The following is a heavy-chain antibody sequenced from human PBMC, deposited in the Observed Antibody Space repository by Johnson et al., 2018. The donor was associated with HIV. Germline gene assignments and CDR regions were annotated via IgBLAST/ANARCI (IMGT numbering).Heavy chain of an antibody. CDR2: IGTAGDT. V-gene: IGHV3-13*01. CDR1: GFTFSIYD. CDR3: VRVGDGSDYYRDAFDI. D-gene: IGHD3-22*01. Sequence: VQLVESGGGLVQPGGSLRLSCAASGFTFSIYDMHWVRQVTGKGLEWVSAIGTAGDTYYPGSVKGRFTISSENAQTSLYLQMTSLTAGDTAMYYCVRVGDGSDYYRDAFDIWGQGTMVTVSS. J-gene: IGHJ3*02.